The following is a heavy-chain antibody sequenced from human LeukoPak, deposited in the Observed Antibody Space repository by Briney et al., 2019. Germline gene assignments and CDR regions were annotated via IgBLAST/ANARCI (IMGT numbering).Heavy chain of an antibody. D-gene: IGHD6-13*01. V-gene: IGHV4-4*02. CDR2: IYHRGST. CDR1: VGAIISSNW. J-gene: IGHJ6*03. Sequence: SGTLSLTCAVSVGAIISSNWWSWVRQPPGKGRGWIGEIYHRGSTNYNPSLNSRVTISVDRPKNDSSLKLSSVTAADTAVYYCARGDSSSWYNYYYMDVWGKGTTVTVSS. CDR3: ARGDSSSWYNYYYMDV.